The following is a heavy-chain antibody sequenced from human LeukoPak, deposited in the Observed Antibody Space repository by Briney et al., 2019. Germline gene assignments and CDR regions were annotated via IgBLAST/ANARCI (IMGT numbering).Heavy chain of an antibody. V-gene: IGHV1-69*13. Sequence: ASVKVSCKASGGTFSSYAISWVRQAPGQGLEWMGGIIPIFGTANYAQKFQGRVTITADESTSTAYMELSSLRSEDTAVYYCARGRYYTLTDAFDIWGQGTMVTVSS. CDR2: IIPIFGTA. D-gene: IGHD3-10*01. CDR1: GGTFSSYA. CDR3: ARGRYYTLTDAFDI. J-gene: IGHJ3*02.